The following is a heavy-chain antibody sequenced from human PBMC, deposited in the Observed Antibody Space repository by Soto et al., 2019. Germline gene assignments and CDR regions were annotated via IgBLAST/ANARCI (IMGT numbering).Heavy chain of an antibody. CDR3: ARDKITGLFDY. Sequence: SETLSLTCTVSGASISNYYWSWIRQPPGRGLESIGYISYTATTTYNPSLKNRVTMSVDTSKNQFSLKLTSVTAADTAVYYCARDKITGLFDYWGQGTLVTVSS. CDR1: GASISNYY. CDR2: ISYTATT. V-gene: IGHV4-59*12. D-gene: IGHD1-1*01. J-gene: IGHJ4*02.